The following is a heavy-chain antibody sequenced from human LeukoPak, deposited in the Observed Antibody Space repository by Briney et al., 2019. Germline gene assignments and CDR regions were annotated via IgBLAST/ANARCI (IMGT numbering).Heavy chain of an antibody. CDR3: ARGSGVTGY. CDR2: IKEDGSEK. D-gene: IGHD3-10*01. V-gene: IGHV3-7*02. CDR1: GFTFSTYW. Sequence: GGSLRLSCAASGFTFSTYWMNWVRQAPGKGLEWVANIKEDGSEKNYVDSVKGRFTISRDNAKNSLCLQMNSLRAEDTAVYYCARGSGVTGYWGQGTLVTVSS. J-gene: IGHJ4*02.